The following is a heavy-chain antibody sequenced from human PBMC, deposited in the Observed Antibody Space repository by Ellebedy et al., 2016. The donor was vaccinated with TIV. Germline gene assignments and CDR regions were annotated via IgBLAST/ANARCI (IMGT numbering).Heavy chain of an antibody. CDR1: GGSIGGYY. CDR2: MYKSGSS. CDR3: ARERVYVSGSGRRYGMDV. V-gene: IGHV4-59*01. D-gene: IGHD3-10*01. J-gene: IGHJ6*02. Sequence: SETLSLTCTVSGGSIGGYYWSWIRQPPGKGLEYIGYMYKSGSSNYNPSLKSRVTISIDTSKNQFSLKLRSLTAADTAVYYCARERVYVSGSGRRYGMDVWGQGTTVTVSS.